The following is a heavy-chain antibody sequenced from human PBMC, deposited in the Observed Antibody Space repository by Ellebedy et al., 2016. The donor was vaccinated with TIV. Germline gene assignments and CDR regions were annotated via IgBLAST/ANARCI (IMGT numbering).Heavy chain of an antibody. CDR2: ISYDGSNK. D-gene: IGHD6-13*01. V-gene: IGHV3-30-3*01. CDR1: GFTFNSYA. CDR3: ARDDHGYVAAAGKIDY. Sequence: GESLKISXVVSGFTFNSYAMHWVRQAPGKGLEWVAVISYDGSNKYYADSVKGRFTISRDNSKKTLHLQMNSLRAEDTAVYYCARDDHGYVAAAGKIDYWGQGTLVTVSS. J-gene: IGHJ4*02.